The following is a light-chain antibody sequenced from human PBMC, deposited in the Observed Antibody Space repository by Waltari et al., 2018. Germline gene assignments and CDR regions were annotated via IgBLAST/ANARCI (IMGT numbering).Light chain of an antibody. J-gene: IGKJ1*01. Sequence: DVVMTQSPLSLPVSPGQPASISCRSSQSLVHSAGKTYLNWLQQKPGQPPRRLIYQVSNRDSGVPDRFSGSGAGTNFTLKISRVEDEDPGVYYCGQGTNVPRTFGQGTKVEIK. CDR2: QVS. CDR1: QSLVHSAGKTY. V-gene: IGKV2-30*02. CDR3: GQGTNVPRT.